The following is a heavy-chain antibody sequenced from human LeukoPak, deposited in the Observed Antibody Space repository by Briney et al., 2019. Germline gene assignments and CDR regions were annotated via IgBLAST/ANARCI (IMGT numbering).Heavy chain of an antibody. J-gene: IGHJ6*04. CDR1: GFTFSNAW. CDR2: IKSKTGGGTT. D-gene: IGHD5-12*01. V-gene: IGHV3-15*01. CDR3: TTARLYYYYGMDV. Sequence: PGGSLRLSCAASGFTFSNAWMSWVRQAPGKGLEWVGRIKSKTGGGTTDYAAPVKGRFTISRDDSKNTLYLQMNSLKTEDTAVYYCTTARLYYYYGMDVWGKGTTVTVSS.